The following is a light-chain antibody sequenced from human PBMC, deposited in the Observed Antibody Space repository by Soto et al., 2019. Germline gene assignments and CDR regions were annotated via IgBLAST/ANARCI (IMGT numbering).Light chain of an antibody. Sequence: QSALTQPASVSGSPGQSITISCTVTSSDVGCYNYVSWYQQHPGKAPKLIIYEVSNRPSGVSNRCSGSKSDNTASLPISGLQEEDEADYYCSSSTSSDTDVFGTGTKVTVL. J-gene: IGLJ1*01. V-gene: IGLV2-14*01. CDR3: SSSTSSDTDV. CDR2: EVS. CDR1: SSDVGCYNY.